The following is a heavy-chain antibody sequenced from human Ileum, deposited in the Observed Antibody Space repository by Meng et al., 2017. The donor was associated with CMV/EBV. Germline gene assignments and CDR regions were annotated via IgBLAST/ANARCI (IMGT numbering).Heavy chain of an antibody. D-gene: IGHD3-10*01. CDR2: INHSGST. V-gene: IGHV4-34*01. CDR1: GGSFSGYY. J-gene: IGHJ4*02. Sequence: SCAVYGGSFSGYYWSWIRQPPGKGLEWIGEINHSGSTNYNPSLKSRVTISVDTSKNQFSLKLSSVTAADTAVYYCARGGPRSITMVRGVIDYWGQGTLVTVSS. CDR3: ARGGPRSITMVRGVIDY.